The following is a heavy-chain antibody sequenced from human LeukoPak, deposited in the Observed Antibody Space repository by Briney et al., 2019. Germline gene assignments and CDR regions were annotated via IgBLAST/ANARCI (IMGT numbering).Heavy chain of an antibody. Sequence: GGSLRPSCAASGFTFSYYAMRWVRQAPGKGLEWVAVISNDGSKKFYIDSVKGRFTVSSDKSTDTLYLQMNSLRPEDTAVYYCAKDRSPTGSYYGMDVWGQGTAVIVSS. D-gene: IGHD1-1*01. CDR1: GFTFSYYA. CDR3: AKDRSPTGSYYGMDV. V-gene: IGHV3-30*18. J-gene: IGHJ6*02. CDR2: ISNDGSKK.